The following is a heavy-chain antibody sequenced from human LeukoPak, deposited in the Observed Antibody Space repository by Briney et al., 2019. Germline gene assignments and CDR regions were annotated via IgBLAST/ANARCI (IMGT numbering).Heavy chain of an antibody. CDR2: INHSGST. J-gene: IGHJ4*02. D-gene: IGHD3-10*01. V-gene: IGHV4-34*01. CDR3: ARGFGGYYDY. Sequence: PSETLSLTCAVSGGSFSGYYWSWIRQPPGKGLEWIAEINHSGSTKYNPSPKNCITISVLTSKSQISLELSSVTAADTAVYYCARGFGGYYDYWGQGTLVTVS. CDR1: GGSFSGYY.